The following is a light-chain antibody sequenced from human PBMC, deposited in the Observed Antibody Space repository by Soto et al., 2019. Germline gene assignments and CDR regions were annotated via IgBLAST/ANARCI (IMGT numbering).Light chain of an antibody. V-gene: IGKV1-5*03. CDR1: QSISSR. J-gene: IGKJ4*01. CDR3: QQYNSNSRV. Sequence: DIQMTQSPSTLSASVGDRVTITCRASQSISSRLAWYQQKPGKAPKLLIYKASTLESGVPSRFSGSGSGTEFTLTISSLQPDDFSSYYCQQYNSNSRVFGGGTKVEIK. CDR2: KAS.